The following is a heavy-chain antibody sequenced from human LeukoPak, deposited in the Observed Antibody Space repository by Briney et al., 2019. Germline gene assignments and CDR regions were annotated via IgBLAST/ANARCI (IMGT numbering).Heavy chain of an antibody. CDR2: INHSGST. V-gene: IGHV4-34*01. D-gene: IGHD5-12*01. CDR3: ARGARGYSGYDFDY. Sequence: SETLSLTCAAYGGSFSGYYWSWIRQPPGKGLEWIGEINHSGSTNYNPSLKSRVTISVDTSKNQFSLKLSSVTAADTAVYYCARGARGYSGYDFDYWGQGTLVTVSS. J-gene: IGHJ4*02. CDR1: GGSFSGYY.